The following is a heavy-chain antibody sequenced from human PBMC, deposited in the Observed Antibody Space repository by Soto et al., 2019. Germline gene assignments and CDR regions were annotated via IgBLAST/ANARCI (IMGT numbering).Heavy chain of an antibody. V-gene: IGHV4-31*03. CDR2: VSHSGST. CDR1: GGSISSAAYY. J-gene: IGHJ4*02. Sequence: SETLSLTCTVSGGSISSAAYYWSWIRQHPGKGLEWIGYVSHSGSTYYNPSLKSRVIISVDTSKNQFSLSLTSVTAADTAVYYCAREYTYGSNFFDCWGQGALVTSPQ. CDR3: AREYTYGSNFFDC. D-gene: IGHD5-18*01.